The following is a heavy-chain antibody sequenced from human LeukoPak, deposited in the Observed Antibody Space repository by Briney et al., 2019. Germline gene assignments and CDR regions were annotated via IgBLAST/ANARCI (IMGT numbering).Heavy chain of an antibody. CDR1: GGSISNYY. D-gene: IGHD6-19*01. CDR3: AREIDPPRYSSGSDAFDI. J-gene: IGHJ3*02. Sequence: SETLSLTCTVSGGSISNYYWSWIRQPPGKGLEWIGYIYYSGSTNYNPSLKSRVTISVDTSKNQFSLKLSSVTAADTAVYYCAREIDPPRYSSGSDAFDIWGQGTMVTVSS. CDR2: IYYSGST. V-gene: IGHV4-59*01.